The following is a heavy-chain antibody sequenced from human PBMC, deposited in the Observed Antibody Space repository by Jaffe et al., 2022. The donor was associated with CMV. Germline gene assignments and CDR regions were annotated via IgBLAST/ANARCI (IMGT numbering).Heavy chain of an antibody. Sequence: EVVLLESGGGSVQPGGSLRLSCAASGFTFSDSAMTWVRQAPGKGLQWVACINAGGTTTYYADSVKGRFTVSRDNSKSTLFLQMNSLTAEDTAVYFCTKGTSPAAIDSFAFWGQGTMVVVSS. CDR3: TKGTSPAAIDSFAF. D-gene: IGHD6-13*01. CDR1: GFTFSDSA. CDR2: INAGGTTT. V-gene: IGHV3-23*01. J-gene: IGHJ3*01.